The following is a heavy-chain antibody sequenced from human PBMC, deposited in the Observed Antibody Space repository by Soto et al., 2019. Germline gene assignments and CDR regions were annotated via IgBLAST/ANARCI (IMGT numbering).Heavy chain of an antibody. J-gene: IGHJ4*02. D-gene: IGHD1-1*01. Sequence: PVGSLRLSCGASGFTFSDHYMDWVRLAPGKGLEWVGRIRNRLYGYTTVYAASVKGRFTISRDESKSSVFLQINSPRTEDTAVYYCVTPRPNNNWSGFDYWGQGTLVTVSS. CDR3: VTPRPNNNWSGFDY. V-gene: IGHV3-72*01. CDR1: GFTFSDHY. CDR2: IRNRLYGYTT.